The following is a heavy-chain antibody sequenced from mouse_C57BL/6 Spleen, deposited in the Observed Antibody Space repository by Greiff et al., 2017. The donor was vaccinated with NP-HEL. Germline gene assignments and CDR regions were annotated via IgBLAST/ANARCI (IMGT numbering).Heavy chain of an antibody. CDR1: GYTFTDYY. CDR2: INPYNGGT. D-gene: IGHD4-1*01. V-gene: IGHV1-19*01. Sequence: VQLKQSGPVLVKPGASVKMSCKASGYTFTDYYMNWVKQSHGKSLEWIGVINPYNGGTSYNQKFKGKATLTVDKSSSTAYMELNSLTSEDSAVYYCARSPGTGAWFAYWGQGTLVTVSA. CDR3: ARSPGTGAWFAY. J-gene: IGHJ3*01.